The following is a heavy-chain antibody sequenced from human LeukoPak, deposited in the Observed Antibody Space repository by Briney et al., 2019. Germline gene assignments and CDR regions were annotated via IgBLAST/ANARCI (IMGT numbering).Heavy chain of an antibody. CDR1: GGSFSGYY. Sequence: SETLSLTCAVYGGSFSGYYWSWIRQPPGKGLEWIGEINHSGSTNYNPSLKSRVTISVDTSKNQFSLKLSSVTAADTAVYYCASTRLRYFDWLFIWGQGTLVTVSS. J-gene: IGHJ4*02. V-gene: IGHV4-34*01. D-gene: IGHD3-9*01. CDR2: INHSGST. CDR3: ASTRLRYFDWLFI.